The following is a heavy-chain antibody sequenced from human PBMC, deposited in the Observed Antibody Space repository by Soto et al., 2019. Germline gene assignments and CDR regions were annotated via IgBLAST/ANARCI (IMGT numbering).Heavy chain of an antibody. CDR1: GYTFTGYY. J-gene: IGHJ4*02. V-gene: IGHV1-2*02. Sequence: QVQLVQSGAEVKKPGASVKVSCKASGYTFTGYYMHWVRQAPGQGLEWMGWINPNSGGTNYAQKFQGRVTMTRDTSIRTAYMELSRLRSDDTAVYYGARGDGSSTSCYKPMDYWGQGTLVTVSS. CDR3: ARGDGSSTSCYKPMDY. D-gene: IGHD2-2*01. CDR2: INPNSGGT.